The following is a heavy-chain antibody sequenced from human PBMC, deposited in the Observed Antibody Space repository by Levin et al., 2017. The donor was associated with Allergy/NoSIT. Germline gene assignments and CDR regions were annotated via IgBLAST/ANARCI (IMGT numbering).Heavy chain of an antibody. V-gene: IGHV2-5*02. Sequence: SGPTLVKPTQTLTLTCTFSGFSLSTSGVGVGWIRQPPGKALEWLALIHWDDDKRYSPSLKTRLTLTKDTSKNQVVLTMTNMDPVDTATYYCAHSLTTVTQGRLTDWFDPWGQGTLVTVSS. CDR2: IHWDDDK. CDR3: AHSLTTVTQGRLTDWFDP. D-gene: IGHD4-17*01. CDR1: GFSLSTSGVG. J-gene: IGHJ5*02.